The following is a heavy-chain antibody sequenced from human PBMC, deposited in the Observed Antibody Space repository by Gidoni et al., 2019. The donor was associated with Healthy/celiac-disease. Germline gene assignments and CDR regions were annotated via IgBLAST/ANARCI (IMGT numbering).Heavy chain of an antibody. CDR3: ATLFPGYSSSWYPLAFDI. CDR1: GGPFSSYA. CDR2: TIPIFGTA. J-gene: IGHJ3*02. D-gene: IGHD6-13*01. V-gene: IGHV1-69*01. Sequence: QVQLVQSGAEVKKPGSSVQVSCKASGGPFSSYAISGVRQAPVQGLEWMGGTIPIFGTANYAQKFQGRVTITADESTSTAYMELSSLRSEDTAVYYCATLFPGYSSSWYPLAFDIWGQGTMVTVSS.